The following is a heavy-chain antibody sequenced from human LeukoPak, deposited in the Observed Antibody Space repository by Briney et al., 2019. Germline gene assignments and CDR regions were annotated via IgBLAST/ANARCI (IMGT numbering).Heavy chain of an antibody. CDR2: ISAYNGNT. J-gene: IGHJ4*02. CDR1: GYTFTSYG. D-gene: IGHD5-18*01. V-gene: IGHV1-18*01. CDR3: ARDPNGYGYVSRNSRNDY. Sequence: ASVKVSCKASGYTFTSYGISWVRQAPGQGLEWMGWISAYNGNTNYAQKLQGRVTMTTDTSTSTAYMELRGLRSDDTAVYYCARDPNGYGYVSRNSRNDYWGQGTLVTVSS.